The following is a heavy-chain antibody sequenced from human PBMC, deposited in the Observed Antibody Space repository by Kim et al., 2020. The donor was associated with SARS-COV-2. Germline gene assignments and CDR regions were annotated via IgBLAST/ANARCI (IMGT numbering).Heavy chain of an antibody. Sequence: ASVKVSCKASGYVFTSYGITWVRQAPGQGLEWMGWISTYSGDTKYAQKLQDKVTMTVDRSATTAYLELRSLRSDDTATYYCSRGGGGHCSGGACHSGDHWGRDTLVTVSS. CDR2: ISTYSGDT. CDR1: GYVFTSYG. D-gene: IGHD2-15*01. J-gene: IGHJ1*01. V-gene: IGHV1-18*01. CDR3: SRGGGGHCSGGACHSGDH.